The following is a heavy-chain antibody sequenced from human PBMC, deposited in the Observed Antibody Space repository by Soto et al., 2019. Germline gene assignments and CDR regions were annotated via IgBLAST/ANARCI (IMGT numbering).Heavy chain of an antibody. Sequence: SETLSLTCTVSGGSISSSSYYWGWIRQPPGKGLEWIGSIYYSGSTYYNPSLKSRVTISVDTSKNQFSLKLSSVTAADTAVYYCARHSNREITGTKNNWFDPWGQGTLVTVSS. J-gene: IGHJ5*02. D-gene: IGHD1-20*01. V-gene: IGHV4-39*01. CDR1: GGSISSSSYY. CDR3: ARHSNREITGTKNNWFDP. CDR2: IYYSGST.